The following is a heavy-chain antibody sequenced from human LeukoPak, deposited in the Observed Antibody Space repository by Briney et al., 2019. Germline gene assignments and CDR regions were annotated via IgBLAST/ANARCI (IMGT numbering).Heavy chain of an antibody. Sequence: PGGSLRPSCEASGFTFSSYWMSWVRQAPGKGLEWVAHIKEDESDEYYVDSVRGRFTASRDNAKNSVNLQMNSLRVEDTAVYYCARWRGRQSEFDYWGQGTLVTVSS. J-gene: IGHJ4*02. D-gene: IGHD1-1*01. CDR1: GFTFSSYW. V-gene: IGHV3-7*01. CDR2: IKEDESDE. CDR3: ARWRGRQSEFDY.